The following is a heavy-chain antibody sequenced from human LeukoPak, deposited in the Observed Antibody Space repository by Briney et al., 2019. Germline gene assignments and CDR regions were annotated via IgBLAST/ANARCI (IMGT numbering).Heavy chain of an antibody. J-gene: IGHJ6*02. CDR2: ISSSSSYI. CDR1: GFTFSSYS. D-gene: IGHD2-15*01. Sequence: GGSLRLSCAASGFTFSSYSMNWVRQAPGKGLEWVSSISSSSSYIYYADSVKGRFTISRDNAKNSLYLQMNSLRAEDTAVYYCARDEVVAAPNYFGMVVWGQGTTVSVSS. V-gene: IGHV3-21*01. CDR3: ARDEVVAAPNYFGMVV.